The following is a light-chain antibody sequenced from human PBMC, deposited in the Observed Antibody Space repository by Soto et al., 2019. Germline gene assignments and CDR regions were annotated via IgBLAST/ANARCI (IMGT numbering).Light chain of an antibody. J-gene: IGKJ4*01. CDR2: DAS. V-gene: IGKV3-15*01. CDR1: QSIRNN. CDR3: QQYNDWPPLT. Sequence: EIMMTQSPATVSVSPGERATLSCRASQSIRNNVAWYQQKPGQALRLLIYDASTRATGLSSRFSGSGSGTELTLTISSLQSEDVAIYYCQQYNDWPPLTFGGGTRLQI.